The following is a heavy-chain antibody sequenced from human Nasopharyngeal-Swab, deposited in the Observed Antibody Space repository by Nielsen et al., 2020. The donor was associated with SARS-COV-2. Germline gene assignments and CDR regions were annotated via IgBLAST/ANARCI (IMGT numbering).Heavy chain of an antibody. CDR3: ARHMLGGPTAFDI. Sequence: SETLSLTCAVYGGSFSGYYWSWIRQPPGKGLEWIGEINHSGSTNYNPSLKSRVTISVDTSKNQFSLKLSSVTAADTAVYYCARHMLGGPTAFDIWGQGTVVTVSS. V-gene: IGHV4-34*01. CDR1: GGSFSGYY. CDR2: INHSGST. J-gene: IGHJ3*02. D-gene: IGHD2-8*01.